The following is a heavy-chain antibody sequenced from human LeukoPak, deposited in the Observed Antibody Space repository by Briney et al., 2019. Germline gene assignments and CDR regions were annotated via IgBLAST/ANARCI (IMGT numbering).Heavy chain of an antibody. V-gene: IGHV3-48*03. Sequence: GGSLRLSCAASGFTFSSYEMNWVRQAPGKGLEWVSYISSSGSTTYYADSVKGRFTISRDNSRNTLYLQMNSLRAEDTAVYYCAKDTVRGWSGYYFDYWGQGTLVTVSS. CDR2: ISSSGSTT. J-gene: IGHJ4*02. D-gene: IGHD6-19*01. CDR1: GFTFSSYE. CDR3: AKDTVRGWSGYYFDY.